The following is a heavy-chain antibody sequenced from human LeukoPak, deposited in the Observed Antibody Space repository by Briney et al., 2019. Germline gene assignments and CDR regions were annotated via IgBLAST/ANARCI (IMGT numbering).Heavy chain of an antibody. Sequence: PGGSLRLSCAASGFTVSSNYMSWVRQAPGKGLEWVSGINWNGGSTGYADSVEGRFTISRDNAKNSLYLQMNSLRAEDTALYYCAKAPVSDYWGQGTLVTVSS. CDR1: GFTVSSNY. CDR3: AKAPVSDY. V-gene: IGHV3-20*04. CDR2: INWNGGST. J-gene: IGHJ4*02. D-gene: IGHD2-2*01.